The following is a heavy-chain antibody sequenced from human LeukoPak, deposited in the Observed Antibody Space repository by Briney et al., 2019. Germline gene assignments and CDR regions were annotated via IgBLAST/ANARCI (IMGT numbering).Heavy chain of an antibody. CDR2: MNPNSGNT. CDR1: RYTFTSYD. Sequence: ASVKVSCKASRYTFTSYDINWVRQATGQGLEWMGWMNPNSGNTGYAQKFQGRVTMTRNTSISTAYMELSSLRSEDTAVYYCARSQVVVAAMASRKRKNWFDPWGQGTLVTVSS. D-gene: IGHD2-15*01. V-gene: IGHV1-8*01. CDR3: ARSQVVVAAMASRKRKNWFDP. J-gene: IGHJ5*02.